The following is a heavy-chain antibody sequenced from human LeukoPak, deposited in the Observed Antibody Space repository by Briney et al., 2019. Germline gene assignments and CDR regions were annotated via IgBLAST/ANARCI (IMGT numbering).Heavy chain of an antibody. V-gene: IGHV4-4*07. D-gene: IGHD4-11*01. CDR1: GGSISSYY. CDR2: FYTSRST. Sequence: PSETLSLTCTVSGGSISSYYWSWIRQPAGKGLEWIGRFYTSRSTKYNPSLKSRVTMSEDTSKNQFSLKLSSVTAADTAVYYCARTTEGGYSNGYFYYYYMDVWGKGTTVTISS. CDR3: ARTTEGGYSNGYFYYYYMDV. J-gene: IGHJ6*03.